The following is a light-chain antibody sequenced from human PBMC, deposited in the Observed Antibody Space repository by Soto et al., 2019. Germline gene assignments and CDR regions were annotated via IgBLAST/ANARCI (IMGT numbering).Light chain of an antibody. V-gene: IGLV1-40*01. CDR1: SSNIGAGYD. CDR2: GNS. Sequence: QSVLTQPPSVSGAPGQRVTISCTGSSSNIGAGYDVHWYQQLPGTAPKLLIYGNSNRPSGVPDRFSGSKSGTSASLAITGLQAEDEADYYCQSNDSSLRLVFGGGTKVTVL. CDR3: QSNDSSLRLV. J-gene: IGLJ2*01.